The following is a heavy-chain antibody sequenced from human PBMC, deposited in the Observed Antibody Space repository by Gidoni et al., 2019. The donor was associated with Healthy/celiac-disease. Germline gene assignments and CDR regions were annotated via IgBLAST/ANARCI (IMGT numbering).Heavy chain of an antibody. Sequence: QVQLVESGGGVVQPGRSLRLACAATGLPFSSYCMHWVRQAPGQGLEWVAVISYDGLNKSDADSVNGRFTISRDNSKNTLYLQMNSLRAEDTAVYYCAKDDHSSSSDYWGQGTLVTVSS. CDR3: AKDDHSSSSDY. CDR1: GLPFSSYC. D-gene: IGHD6-6*01. J-gene: IGHJ4*02. V-gene: IGHV3-30*18. CDR2: ISYDGLNK.